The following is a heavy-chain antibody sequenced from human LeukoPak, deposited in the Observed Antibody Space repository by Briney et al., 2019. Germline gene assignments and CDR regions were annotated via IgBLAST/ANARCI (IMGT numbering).Heavy chain of an antibody. CDR3: ARDKFFGVVTLDY. CDR2: INTDGSST. CDR1: GFTFSSYW. Sequence: GSLRLSCAASGFTFSSYWMHWVRQAPGKGLVWVSRINTDGSSTSYADSVKGRFTISRDNAKNTLYLQMNSLRAEDTAVYYCARDKFFGVVTLDYWGQGTLVTVSS. D-gene: IGHD3-3*01. J-gene: IGHJ4*02. V-gene: IGHV3-74*01.